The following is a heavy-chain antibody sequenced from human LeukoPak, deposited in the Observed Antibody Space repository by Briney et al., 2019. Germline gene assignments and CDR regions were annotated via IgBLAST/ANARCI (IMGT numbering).Heavy chain of an antibody. Sequence: SQTRSLTCAISGDSVSADCATWNWIRQSPSSGLECLGRTYYRSNRSKWSSDYALSVKSQITISPDTSKNEFSLQLNSVTPVDTAVYYCTRANYRAFDIWGQGTMVTVSS. D-gene: IGHD5-24*01. CDR2: TYYRSNRSKWSS. CDR1: GDSVSADCAT. V-gene: IGHV6-1*01. J-gene: IGHJ3*02. CDR3: TRANYRAFDI.